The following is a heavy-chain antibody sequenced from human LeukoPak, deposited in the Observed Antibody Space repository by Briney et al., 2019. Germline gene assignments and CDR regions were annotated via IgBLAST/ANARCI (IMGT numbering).Heavy chain of an antibody. V-gene: IGHV3-30*18. Sequence: GRSLRLSCAASGFTFSSYGMHWVRQAPGKGLEWVAVISYDGGNKYFSDSVKGRFTISRDNSKNTLYLQINSLRAEDTAVYFCAKDRLGGPYFFHYWGQGTLVTVSS. J-gene: IGHJ4*02. CDR3: AKDRLGGPYFFHY. CDR1: GFTFSSYG. D-gene: IGHD3-16*01. CDR2: ISYDGGNK.